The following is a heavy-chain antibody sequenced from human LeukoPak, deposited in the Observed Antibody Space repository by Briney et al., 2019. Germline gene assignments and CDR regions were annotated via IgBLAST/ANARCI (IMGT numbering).Heavy chain of an antibody. D-gene: IGHD5-18*01. Sequence: GGSLRLSCAASGFTFNNAWTSWVRQAPGKGLEWVGHVKSKTDGGTTDYATPVKGRFSISRDDSKNTLFLQMNSLKTEDTAVYYCTTGTWIQLWLPDYWGRGTLVTVSS. J-gene: IGHJ4*02. CDR2: VKSKTDGGTT. V-gene: IGHV3-15*01. CDR3: TTGTWIQLWLPDY. CDR1: GFTFNNAW.